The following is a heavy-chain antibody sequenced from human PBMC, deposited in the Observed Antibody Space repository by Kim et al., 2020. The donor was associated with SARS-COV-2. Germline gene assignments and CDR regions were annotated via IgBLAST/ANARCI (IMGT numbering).Heavy chain of an antibody. J-gene: IGHJ4*02. CDR1: GFTFSSHG. V-gene: IGHV3-30*18. CDR3: AKDQGGYYYHSGSYNGHDY. CDR2: ISHDGSYT. D-gene: IGHD3-10*01. Sequence: GGSLRLSCAASGFTFSSHGMHWVRQAPGKGLEWVALISHDGSYTNYVDSVKGRFTISRDNSKNTLSLQMNSLRAEDTAVYYCAKDQGGYYYHSGSYNGHDYWGQGTLVTVSS.